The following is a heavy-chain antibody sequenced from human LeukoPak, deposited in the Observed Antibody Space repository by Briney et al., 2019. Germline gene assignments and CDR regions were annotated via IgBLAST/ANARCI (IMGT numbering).Heavy chain of an antibody. Sequence: GGSLRLSREAYGFTVRSNYMSWVRQDSERGLERASALYTDGTTSHPDSVKGRFTISRDNSKNTLYLQMNGLRPEDTAVYYCSFNSGWTGFFKHWGQGTLVTVCS. CDR2: LYTDGTT. V-gene: IGHV3-53*01. CDR1: GFTVRSNY. D-gene: IGHD6-19*01. CDR3: SFNSGWTGFFKH. J-gene: IGHJ1*01.